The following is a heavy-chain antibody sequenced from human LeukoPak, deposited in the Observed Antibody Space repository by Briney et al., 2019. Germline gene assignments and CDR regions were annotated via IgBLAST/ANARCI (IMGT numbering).Heavy chain of an antibody. D-gene: IGHD2-2*01. Sequence: GGSLRLSCAASGFTFNNYAMSWVRQAPGEGLDWVSALSASGGTTYYADSVEGRFTISRDNSENTLYLQMNSLRAEDTAVYYCAREPREYCSRIACPNWFESWGQGTLVTVSS. CDR2: LSASGGTT. CDR3: AREPREYCSRIACPNWFES. V-gene: IGHV3-23*01. J-gene: IGHJ5*01. CDR1: GFTFNNYA.